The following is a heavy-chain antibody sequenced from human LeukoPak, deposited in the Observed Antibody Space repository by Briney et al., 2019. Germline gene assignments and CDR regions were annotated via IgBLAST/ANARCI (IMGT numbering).Heavy chain of an antibody. D-gene: IGHD2/OR15-2a*01. CDR1: GFTFSSYA. J-gene: IGHJ4*02. CDR2: ISGSGGST. V-gene: IGHV3-23*01. Sequence: GGSLRLSCAASGFTFSSYAMSWVRQAPGKGLEWVSAISGSGGSTSYADSVKGRFTISRDNAKNTLYLQMNSLRAEDTAVYYCARGGLYALRGFDYWGQGTLVTVSS. CDR3: ARGGLYALRGFDY.